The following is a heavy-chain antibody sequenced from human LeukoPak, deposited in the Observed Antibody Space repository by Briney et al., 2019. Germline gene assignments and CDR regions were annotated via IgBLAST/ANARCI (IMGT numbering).Heavy chain of an antibody. D-gene: IGHD6-19*01. CDR3: ARSVANYGMDV. V-gene: IGHV4-30-2*01. J-gene: IGHJ6*02. CDR1: GGSISSGGYS. CDR2: IYHSGST. Sequence: SETLSLTCAVSGGSISSGGYSWSWIRQPPGKGLEWIGYIYHSGSTYYNPSLKSRVTISVDTSKNQFSLKLSSVTAADTAVYYCARSVANYGMDVWGQGTTVTVSS.